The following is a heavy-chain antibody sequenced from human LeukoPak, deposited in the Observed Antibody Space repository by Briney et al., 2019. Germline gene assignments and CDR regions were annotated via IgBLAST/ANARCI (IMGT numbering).Heavy chain of an antibody. D-gene: IGHD3-16*01. CDR2: ISASGGNT. CDR1: GFTFSTYA. Sequence: GGSLRLSCAASGFTFSTYAMNWVRQAPGKGLEWVSTISASGGNTYHADSVKGRFTISGDNAKNTLYLEMNSLRAEDTAMYYCVRGLGDNWGQGTLVTVSS. CDR3: VRGLGDN. J-gene: IGHJ4*02. V-gene: IGHV3-23*01.